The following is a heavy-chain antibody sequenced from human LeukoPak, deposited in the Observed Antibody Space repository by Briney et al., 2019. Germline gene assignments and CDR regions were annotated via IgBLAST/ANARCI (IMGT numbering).Heavy chain of an antibody. Sequence: GGSLRLSCAASRFTFSNNAIHWVRQAPGKGLEWVSAISGSGGSTYYADSVKGRFTTSRDNSKNTLYLQMNSLRAEDTAVYYCAKARPYGSGFWGQGTLVTVSS. CDR2: ISGSGGST. CDR1: RFTFSNNA. D-gene: IGHD3-10*01. J-gene: IGHJ4*02. V-gene: IGHV3-23*01. CDR3: AKARPYGSGF.